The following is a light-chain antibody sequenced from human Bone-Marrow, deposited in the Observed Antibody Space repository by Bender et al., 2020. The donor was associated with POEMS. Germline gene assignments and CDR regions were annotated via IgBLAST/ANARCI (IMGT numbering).Light chain of an antibody. J-gene: IGLJ2*01. CDR3: SSYAGSDNLV. CDR1: SSDVGGYNY. V-gene: IGLV2-8*01. Sequence: QSALTQPASVSGSPGQSITISCTGTSSDVGGYNYVSWYQQHPGKAPKLMIYDVSKRPSGVPDRFSGSKSGNTASLTVSGLQNEDDADYYCSSYAGSDNLVFGGGTKLTVL. CDR2: DVS.